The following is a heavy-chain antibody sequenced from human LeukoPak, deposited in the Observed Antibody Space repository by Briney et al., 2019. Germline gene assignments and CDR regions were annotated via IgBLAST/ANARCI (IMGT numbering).Heavy chain of an antibody. J-gene: IGHJ4*02. D-gene: IGHD4-17*01. CDR1: GFTLTSTG. Sequence: GGSLRLSCAMSGFTLTSTGMHWVRQAPGKGLEWVAFIRYDGRNKYYADSVKGRFTISRDNSKNTLCLQMDSLRAEDTAVYYCAKEIWPTVTTPGHTHFDYWGQGTLVTVSS. CDR2: IRYDGRNK. CDR3: AKEIWPTVTTPGHTHFDY. V-gene: IGHV3-30*02.